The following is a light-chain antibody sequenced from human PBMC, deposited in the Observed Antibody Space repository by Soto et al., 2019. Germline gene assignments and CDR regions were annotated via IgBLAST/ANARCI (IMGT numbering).Light chain of an antibody. Sequence: DIQMTQSPSTLSASVGDRVTITCRASQSIDSSLAWYQQKPRKGPKLLIYDASTLESGVPSRFSGSGLGTEFALTISSLQPDDFATYYCQQYDSYPLTFGGGTKVDIK. CDR3: QQYDSYPLT. CDR2: DAS. J-gene: IGKJ4*01. V-gene: IGKV1-5*01. CDR1: QSIDSS.